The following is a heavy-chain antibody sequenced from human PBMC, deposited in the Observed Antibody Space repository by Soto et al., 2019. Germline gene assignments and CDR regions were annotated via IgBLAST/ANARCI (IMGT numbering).Heavy chain of an antibody. V-gene: IGHV4-31*03. CDR2: IYYSGST. Sequence: SETLSLTGTVCGGSVSGGAYYWTWIRQRPGKGLEWIGYIYYSGSTYYSPSLKSRLSISLDTSKNQFSLKLSSVTAADTAMYYCARARLRAVYAFDIWGQGTMVTVSS. J-gene: IGHJ3*02. CDR3: ARARLRAVYAFDI. CDR1: GGSVSGGAYY. D-gene: IGHD5-12*01.